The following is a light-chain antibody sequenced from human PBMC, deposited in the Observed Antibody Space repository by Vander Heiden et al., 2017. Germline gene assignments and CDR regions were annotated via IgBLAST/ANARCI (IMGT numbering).Light chain of an antibody. Sequence: DIQMTQSPSSLSASVGDRVTIPCRASHDISNRLAWYQQKPGEAPKLHISLTSSIQSGVPSSFRGGGSGTHFTLTINGLQPYDFATYYWQQSSSFPRTFGGGTKVEMK. V-gene: IGKV1-12*01. CDR2: LTS. CDR1: HDISNR. J-gene: IGKJ4*01. CDR3: QQSSSFPRT.